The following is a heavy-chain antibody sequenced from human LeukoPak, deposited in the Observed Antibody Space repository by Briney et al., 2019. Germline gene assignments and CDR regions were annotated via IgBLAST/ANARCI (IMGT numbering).Heavy chain of an antibody. V-gene: IGHV4-34*01. D-gene: IGHD3-3*01. CDR2: INHSGST. J-gene: IGHJ4*02. Sequence: PSETLSLTCAVYGGSFSGYYWSWIRQPPGKGLEWIGEINHSGSTNYNPSLKSRVTISVDTSKNQFSLKLSSVTAADTAVYYCASLIWSGYYRPDYFDYWSQGTLVTVSS. CDR3: ASLIWSGYYRPDYFDY. CDR1: GGSFSGYY.